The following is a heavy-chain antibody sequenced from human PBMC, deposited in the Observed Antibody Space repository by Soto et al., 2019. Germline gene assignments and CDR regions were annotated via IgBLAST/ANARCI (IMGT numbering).Heavy chain of an antibody. V-gene: IGHV1-69*02. CDR2: ILPMLDIT. J-gene: IGHJ3*02. Sequence: QVQLVQSGAEVKKPGSSVKVSCKASGGTFSTYTIIWVRQAPGQGLEWMGRILPMLDITNSAQRFQGRVTRTAYKSTSTAYLELSSLRSEDTDVYYCTLGSWSAETFEIWGRGTMVTVSS. CDR1: GGTFSTYT. D-gene: IGHD6-13*01. CDR3: TLGSWSAETFEI.